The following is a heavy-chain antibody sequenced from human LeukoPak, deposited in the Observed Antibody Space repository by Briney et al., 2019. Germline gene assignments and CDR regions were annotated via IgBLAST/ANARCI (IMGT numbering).Heavy chain of an antibody. CDR2: ISSSSSYI. V-gene: IGHV3-21*01. CDR3: ASFQVVVPAASYLGPAASEEPGRFDP. D-gene: IGHD2-2*01. Sequence: SGGSLRLSCAASGFTFSSYSMNWVRQAPGKGLEWVSSISSSSSYIYYADSVKGRFTISRDNAKNSLYLQMNSLRAEDTAVYYCASFQVVVPAASYLGPAASEEPGRFDPWGQGTLVTVSS. CDR1: GFTFSSYS. J-gene: IGHJ5*02.